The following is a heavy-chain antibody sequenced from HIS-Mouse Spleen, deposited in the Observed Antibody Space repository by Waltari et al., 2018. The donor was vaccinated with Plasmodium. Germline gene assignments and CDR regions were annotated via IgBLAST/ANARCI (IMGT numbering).Heavy chain of an antibody. CDR1: GGSISSSSYY. V-gene: IGHV4-39*01. CDR2: IYYSGST. J-gene: IGHJ4*02. D-gene: IGHD3-3*01. Sequence: QLQLQESGPGLVKPSETLSLTCTVSGGSISSSSYYWGWIRHTPGKGLELIGSIYYSGSTYYNPSLKSRVTISVDTSKNQFSLKLSSVTAADTAVYYCARQLAYYDFWSGYSRGYYFDYWGQGTLVTVSS. CDR3: ARQLAYYDFWSGYSRGYYFDY.